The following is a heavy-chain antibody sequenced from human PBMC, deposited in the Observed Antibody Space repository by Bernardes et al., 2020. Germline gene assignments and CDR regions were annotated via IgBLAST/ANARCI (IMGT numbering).Heavy chain of an antibody. Sequence: WETLSLTCAVYGGSFSGYYWSWIRQPPGKGLEWIGEINHSGSTNYNPSLKSRVTISVDTSKNQFSLKLSSVTAADTAVYYCARGGGRTDRYCSSTSCPNWFDPWGQGTLVTVSS. D-gene: IGHD2-2*01. J-gene: IGHJ5*02. CDR3: ARGGGRTDRYCSSTSCPNWFDP. CDR2: INHSGST. V-gene: IGHV4-34*01. CDR1: GGSFSGYY.